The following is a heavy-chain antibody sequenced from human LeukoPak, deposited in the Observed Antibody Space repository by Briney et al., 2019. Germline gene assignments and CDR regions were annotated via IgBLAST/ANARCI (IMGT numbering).Heavy chain of an antibody. V-gene: IGHV1-46*01. D-gene: IGHD4-17*01. J-gene: IGHJ5*02. CDR2: INPSGGST. CDR3: ARDATDYGDYLNWFDP. CDR1: GYTFTSYY. Sequence: PVASVKVSCKASGYTFTSYYMHWVRQAPGQGLEWMGLINPSGGSTSYAQKFQGRVTMTRDTSTSTVYMELSSLRSEDTAVYYCARDATDYGDYLNWFDPWGQGTLVTVSS.